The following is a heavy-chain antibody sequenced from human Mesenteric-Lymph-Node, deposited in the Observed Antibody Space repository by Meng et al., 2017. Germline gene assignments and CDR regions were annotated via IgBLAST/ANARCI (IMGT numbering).Heavy chain of an antibody. CDR3: ARDSEPGYYFDY. J-gene: IGHJ4*02. CDR2: IYHSGST. Sequence: QVQLQESGPGLVKPSQTLSLTCTVSGDSISRGSYYWNWIRQDPGKGLEWIGYIYHSGSTYYSPSLKSRVVMSVDTSKNQFSLRLSSVTAADTAIYYCARDSEPGYYFDYWGQGILVTLSS. D-gene: IGHD1-14*01. CDR1: GDSISRGSYY. V-gene: IGHV4-31*03.